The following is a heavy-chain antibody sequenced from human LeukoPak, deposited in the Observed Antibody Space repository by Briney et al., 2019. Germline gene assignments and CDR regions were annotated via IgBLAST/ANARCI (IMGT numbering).Heavy chain of an antibody. CDR2: ISSSSSYI. J-gene: IGHJ6*04. CDR1: GFTFSSYS. V-gene: IGHV3-21*01. CDR3: ARDKLLWFGELLSGYYGMDV. D-gene: IGHD3-10*01. Sequence: GGSLRLPCAASGFTFSSYSMNWVRQAPGKGLEWVSSISSSSSYIYYAASVKGRFTISRDNAKNSLYLQMNSLRAEDTAVYYCARDKLLWFGELLSGYYGMDVWGKGTTVTVSS.